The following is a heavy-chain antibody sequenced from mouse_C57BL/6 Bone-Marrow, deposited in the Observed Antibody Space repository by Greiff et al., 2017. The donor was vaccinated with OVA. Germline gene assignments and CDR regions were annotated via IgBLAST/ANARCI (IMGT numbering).Heavy chain of an antibody. D-gene: IGHD1-1*01. CDR1: GYAFRSSW. V-gene: IGHV1-82*01. J-gene: IGHJ2*01. CDR3: ARDYYGSSYDFDY. CDR2: IYPGDGDT. Sequence: QVQLQQSGPELVKPGASVKISCKASGYAFRSSWMNWVKQRPGKGLEWIGRIYPGDGDTNYNGKFKGKATLTADKSSSTAYMQLSSLTSEDSAVYFCARDYYGSSYDFDYWGQGTTLTVSS.